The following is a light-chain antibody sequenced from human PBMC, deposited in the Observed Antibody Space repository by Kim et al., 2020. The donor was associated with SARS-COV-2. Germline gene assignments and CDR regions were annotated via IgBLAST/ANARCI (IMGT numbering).Light chain of an antibody. CDR3: RQYHSSPYS. J-gene: IGKJ2*01. V-gene: IGKV1-16*01. CDR2: AAS. Sequence: DIQMTQSPSSLSASVGDRVTITCRASQDIGNSLDWFQQKPGKAPKSLIHAASSLQSGVPSRFSGSGSGTDFNLTISSLQPEDIASYSSRQYHSSPYSFGQDTRLEI. CDR1: QDIGNS.